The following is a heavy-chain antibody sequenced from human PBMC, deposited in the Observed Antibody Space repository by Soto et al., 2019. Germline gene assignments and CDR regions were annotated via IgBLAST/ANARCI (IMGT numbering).Heavy chain of an antibody. V-gene: IGHV2-5*01. CDR1: GFSLSTSGVG. J-gene: IGHJ5*02. CDR3: APSRRKPRGNFWFDP. CDR2: IYWNDDK. Sequence: SGPTLVNPTQTLTLTCTFSGFSLSTSGVGVGWIRQPPGKALEWLALIYWNDDKRYSPSLKSRLTITKDTSKNQVVLKMTNKGPVDTTPIFWAPSRRKPRGNFWFDPWGQGTLVTVSS. D-gene: IGHD3-10*01.